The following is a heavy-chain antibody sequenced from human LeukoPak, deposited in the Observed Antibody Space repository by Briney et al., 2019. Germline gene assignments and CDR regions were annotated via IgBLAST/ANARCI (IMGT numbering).Heavy chain of an antibody. Sequence: GGSLRLSCAASGFTLSSYAMHWVRQAPGKGLEWVAVISYDGSNKYYADSVKGRFTISRDNSKNTLYLQMNSLRAEDTAVYYCARGWYLDDSSGYYGGSFDYWGQGALVTVSS. CDR2: ISYDGSNK. CDR1: GFTLSSYA. D-gene: IGHD3-22*01. V-gene: IGHV3-30-3*01. J-gene: IGHJ4*02. CDR3: ARGWYLDDSSGYYGGSFDY.